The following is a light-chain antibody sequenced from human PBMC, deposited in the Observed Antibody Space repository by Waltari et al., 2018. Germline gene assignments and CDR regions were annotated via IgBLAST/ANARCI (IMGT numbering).Light chain of an antibody. CDR2: SNN. V-gene: IGLV1-44*01. J-gene: IGLJ3*02. CDR1: SSNIGSNP. Sequence: QSVLTQPPSASGTPGQRVTIPCSGSSSNIGSNPVNWYQQLPGTAPKLLIYSNNQRPSGVPDRFSGSKSGTSASLAISGLQSEDEADYYCAAWDDSLNALVFGGGTKLTVL. CDR3: AAWDDSLNALV.